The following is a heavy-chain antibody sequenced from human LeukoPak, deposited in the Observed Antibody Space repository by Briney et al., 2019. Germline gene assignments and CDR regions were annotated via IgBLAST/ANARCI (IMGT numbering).Heavy chain of an antibody. CDR3: TRRGGGHEFDH. J-gene: IGHJ4*02. D-gene: IGHD3-16*01. CDR1: GFAFSTYA. Sequence: PGRSLRLSCAASGFAFSTYAMHWVRQAPGKELEWVAVISFDGNTKYYADSVKGRFTISRDNSKNTLYLQMNGLKTEDTAMYYCTRRGGGHEFDHWGQGTLVTVSS. V-gene: IGHV3-30-3*01. CDR2: ISFDGNTK.